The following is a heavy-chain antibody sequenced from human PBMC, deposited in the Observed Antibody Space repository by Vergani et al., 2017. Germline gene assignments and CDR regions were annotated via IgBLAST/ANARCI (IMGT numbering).Heavy chain of an antibody. D-gene: IGHD1-1*01. V-gene: IGHV3-30*03. Sequence: QVHLVESGGGVVQPGRSLRLSCVVSGFTSSYYGMHWVRQAPGKGLEWVAVISYDGTQKYYADSVKGRFTISRDNSESTLYLQMNSLRTEDTAVYYCATKSCGTPGCQIGYFSEWGQGTLVTVSS. CDR3: ATKSCGTPGCQIGYFSE. CDR2: ISYDGTQK. J-gene: IGHJ1*01. CDR1: GFTSSYYG.